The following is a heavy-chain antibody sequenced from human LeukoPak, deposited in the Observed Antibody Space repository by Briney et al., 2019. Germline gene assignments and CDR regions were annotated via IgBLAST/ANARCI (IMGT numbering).Heavy chain of an antibody. J-gene: IGHJ4*02. CDR1: GFTFSSCS. CDR3: ARDPHIAAAGTIFDY. V-gene: IGHV3-48*02. CDR2: ISSSSTTR. D-gene: IGHD6-13*01. Sequence: GGSLRLSCVVSGFTFSSCSMNWVRQAPGKGLEWVSYISSSSTTRYYADSVEGRITISRDNTKNSLYLQMNSLRDEHSAVYYCARDPHIAAAGTIFDYWGQGTLVTVSS.